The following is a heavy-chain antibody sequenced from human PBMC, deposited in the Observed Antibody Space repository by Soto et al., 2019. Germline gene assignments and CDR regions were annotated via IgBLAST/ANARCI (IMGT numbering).Heavy chain of an antibody. CDR2: ILNDASGH. V-gene: IGHV3-33*01. J-gene: IGHJ4*02. CDR3: ARDDDYPDNGFDY. D-gene: IGHD4-17*01. Sequence: QVQLVESGGGVVQPGTSLRLSCAASGFTFSRHGMHWVRQTPGTGLEWLAVILNDASGHWYADSVKGRFTISRDNFENTLYLQMNGLRLEDTAMYYCARDDDYPDNGFDYWGQGTLVTVSS. CDR1: GFTFSRHG.